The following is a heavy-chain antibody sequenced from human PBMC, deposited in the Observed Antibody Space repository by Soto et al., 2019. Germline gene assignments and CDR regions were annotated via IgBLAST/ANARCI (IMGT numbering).Heavy chain of an antibody. CDR1: GGSISSVGYC. V-gene: IGHV4-31*03. CDR2: IYYSGST. J-gene: IGHJ5*02. CDR3: ARCGIVVGPAGYDRRKYSWLDP. D-gene: IGHD2-2*01. Sequence: PSETLSLTCTVSGGSISSVGYCWSWIRQHPGKGLGWIGYIYYSGSTYYNPSLKSRVTISVYTSKNHFSLNLSLVTAADTAVYYCARCGIVVGPAGYDRRKYSWLDPGGQGTLVTGSS.